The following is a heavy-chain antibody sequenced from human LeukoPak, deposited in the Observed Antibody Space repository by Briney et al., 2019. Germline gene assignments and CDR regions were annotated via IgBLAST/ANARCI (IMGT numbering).Heavy chain of an antibody. J-gene: IGHJ6*02. CDR1: GLTFSRYW. CDR2: IKQVGNEK. CDR3: ARDRAPKDIVVVPAAPRYYYYYGMDV. V-gene: IGHV3-7*01. Sequence: GGSLRLSCAASGLTFSRYWMSWVRQAPGKGLEWVANIKQVGNEKYYVDSVRGRFTISRDNAKNSLYLQMNSLRAEDTAVYYCARDRAPKDIVVVPAAPRYYYYYGMDVWGQGTTVTVSS. D-gene: IGHD2-2*01.